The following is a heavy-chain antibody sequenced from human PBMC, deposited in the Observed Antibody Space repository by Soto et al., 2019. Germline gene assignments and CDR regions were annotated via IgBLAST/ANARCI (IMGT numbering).Heavy chain of an antibody. Sequence: EASVKVSCKASGYTFTGYYMHWVRQAPGQGLECMGWINPNSGGTNYAQKFQGWVTMTRDTSISTAYMELSRLRSDDTAVYYCARGNCSSTSCYATDAFDIWGQGTMVTVSS. D-gene: IGHD2-2*01. CDR1: GYTFTGYY. CDR2: INPNSGGT. V-gene: IGHV1-2*04. CDR3: ARGNCSSTSCYATDAFDI. J-gene: IGHJ3*02.